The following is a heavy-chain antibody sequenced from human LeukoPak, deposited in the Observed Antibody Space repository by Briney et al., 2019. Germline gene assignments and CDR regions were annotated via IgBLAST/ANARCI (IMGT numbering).Heavy chain of an antibody. CDR2: IYYSGIT. D-gene: IGHD5-18*01. J-gene: IGHJ4*02. CDR3: VRHTAMGSPLHY. V-gene: IGHV4-39*01. CDR1: GGSISSSAYY. Sequence: SETLSLTCTVSGGSISSSAYYWGWIRQPPGKGLGWIGSIYYSGITYDNPSLKTRVIMSVDTSKNQFSLKLSSVTAADTAVYYCVRHTAMGSPLHYWGQGTLVTVSS.